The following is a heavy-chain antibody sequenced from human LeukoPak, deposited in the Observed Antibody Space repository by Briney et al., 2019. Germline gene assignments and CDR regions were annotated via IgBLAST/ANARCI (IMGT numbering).Heavy chain of an antibody. D-gene: IGHD6-19*01. CDR3: AKENSGWYDYYFDY. Sequence: GGSLRLSCAASGFTFSSYGMHWVRQAPGKGLEWVSGISGSGGSTYYADSVKGRFTISRDNSKNTLYLQMNSLRAEDTAVYYCAKENSGWYDYYFDYWGQGTLVTVSS. V-gene: IGHV3-23*01. J-gene: IGHJ4*02. CDR1: GFTFSSYG. CDR2: ISGSGGST.